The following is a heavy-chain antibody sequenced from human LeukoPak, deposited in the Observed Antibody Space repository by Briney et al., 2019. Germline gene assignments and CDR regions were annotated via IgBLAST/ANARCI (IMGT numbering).Heavy chain of an antibody. J-gene: IGHJ4*02. CDR1: GFTFSSYS. D-gene: IGHD3-10*01. CDR2: ISSGSDYI. V-gene: IGHV3-21*01. Sequence: GGSLRLSCATSGFTFSSYSMNWVRQAPGTRLEWVSSISSGSDYIYYADSVKGRFTISRDNAKNSLYLQMTSLRAEDTAVYYCASTNHYYGSGTYDYYFDYWGQGTLLTVSS. CDR3: ASTNHYYGSGTYDYYFDY.